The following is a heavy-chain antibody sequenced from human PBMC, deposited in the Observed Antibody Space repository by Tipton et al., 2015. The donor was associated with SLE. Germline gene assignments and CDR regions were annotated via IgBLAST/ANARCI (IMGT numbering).Heavy chain of an antibody. Sequence: LRLSCTVSGGSISSYYWSWIRQPPGKGLEWIGYIYYSGSTNYNPSLKSRVTISVDTSKNQFSLKLSSVTAAGTAVYYCASYGVALDYWGQGTLVTVSS. CDR2: IYYSGST. D-gene: IGHD3-3*01. V-gene: IGHV4-59*01. CDR3: ASYGVALDY. J-gene: IGHJ4*02. CDR1: GGSISSYY.